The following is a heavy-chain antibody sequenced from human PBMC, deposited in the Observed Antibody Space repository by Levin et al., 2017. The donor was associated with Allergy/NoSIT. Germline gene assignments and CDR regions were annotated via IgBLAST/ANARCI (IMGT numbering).Heavy chain of an antibody. Sequence: ASVKVSCKASGYTFTSYAMHWVRQAPGQRLEWMGWINAGNGNTKYSQKFQGRVTITRDTSASTAYMELSSLRSEDTAVYYCARGPVLRFLEWLGLGYGMDVWGQGTTVTVSS. CDR1: GYTFTSYA. CDR3: ARGPVLRFLEWLGLGYGMDV. CDR2: INAGNGNT. V-gene: IGHV1-3*01. D-gene: IGHD3-3*01. J-gene: IGHJ6*02.